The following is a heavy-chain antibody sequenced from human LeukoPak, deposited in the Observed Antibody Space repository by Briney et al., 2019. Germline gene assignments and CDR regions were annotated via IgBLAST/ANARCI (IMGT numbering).Heavy chain of an antibody. J-gene: IGHJ4*02. Sequence: PGGSLRLSCAASGFTFSSYAMHWVRQAPGKGLEWVAVISYDGSNKYYADSVKGRFTISRDNSKNTLYLQMNSLRAEDTTVYYCAKDGPLVGPYYFDYWGQGTLVTVSS. CDR1: GFTFSSYA. CDR2: ISYDGSNK. V-gene: IGHV3-30*04. D-gene: IGHD1-26*01. CDR3: AKDGPLVGPYYFDY.